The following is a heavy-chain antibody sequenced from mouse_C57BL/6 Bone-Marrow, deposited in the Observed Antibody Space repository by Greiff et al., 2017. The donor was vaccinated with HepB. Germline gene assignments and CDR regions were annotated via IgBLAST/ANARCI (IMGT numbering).Heavy chain of an antibody. CDR2: INPSTGGT. J-gene: IGHJ3*01. CDR1: GYSFTGYY. CDR3: ARYPFAY. V-gene: IGHV1-42*01. Sequence: VQLQHSGPELVKPGASVKISCKASGYSFTGYYMNWVKQSPEKSLEWIGEINPSTGGTTYNQKFKAKATLTVDKSSSTAYMQLKSLTSEDSAVYYCARYPFAYWGQGTLVTVSA.